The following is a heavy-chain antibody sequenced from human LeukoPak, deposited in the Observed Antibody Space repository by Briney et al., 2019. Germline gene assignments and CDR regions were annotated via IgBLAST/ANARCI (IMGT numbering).Heavy chain of an antibody. CDR2: ISNNGGYT. CDR3: AKQLGYCSDGSCYFPY. D-gene: IGHD2-15*01. J-gene: IGHJ4*02. CDR1: GFTFSSSA. Sequence: GGSLRLSCEASGFTFSSSAMGWVRQAPGKGLEWVSAISNNGGYTYYADSVQGRFTISRDNSKSTLCLQMNSLRAEDTAVYYCAKQLGYCSDGSCYFPYWGQGTLVTVS. V-gene: IGHV3-23*01.